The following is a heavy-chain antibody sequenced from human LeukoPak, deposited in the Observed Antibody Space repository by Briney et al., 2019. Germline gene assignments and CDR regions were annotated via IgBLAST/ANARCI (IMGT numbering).Heavy chain of an antibody. Sequence: HGESLKISCKGSGYSFTSSWIGWVRQMPGKGLEWMGIIYPGDPDTRYSPSFQGQVTISADKSISTAYLQWSSLKASDTAMYYCATSPGDYYDSSGFYGYYFDFWGQETLVTVSS. D-gene: IGHD3-22*01. CDR3: ATSPGDYYDSSGFYGYYFDF. J-gene: IGHJ4*02. CDR1: GYSFTSSW. V-gene: IGHV5-51*01. CDR2: IYPGDPDT.